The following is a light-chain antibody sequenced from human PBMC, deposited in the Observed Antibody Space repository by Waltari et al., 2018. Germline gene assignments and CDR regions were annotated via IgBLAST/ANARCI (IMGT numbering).Light chain of an antibody. J-gene: IGKJ1*01. CDR2: GAS. V-gene: IGKV1-17*01. CDR3: LQSNIYPLT. Sequence: DIQMTQSPSSLSASVGDRVTITCRASQCIRNDLSWFQQRQGKAPKRLIYGASNLESGVPSRFSGSGSGTEFTLTVSSLRPEDFATYFCLQSNIYPLTFGQGTKVEI. CDR1: QCIRND.